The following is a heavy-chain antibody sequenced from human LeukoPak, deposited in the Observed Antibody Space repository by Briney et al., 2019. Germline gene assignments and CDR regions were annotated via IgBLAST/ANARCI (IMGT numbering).Heavy chain of an antibody. Sequence: ASVKVSCKASGYTFTGYYMHWVRQAPGQGLEWMGWINPNSGGTNYAQKFQGRVTMTRDTSISTAYMELSRLRSDDTAVYYCARQHPLGYGSGSYYTNWFDPWGQGTLVTVSS. CDR1: GYTFTGYY. J-gene: IGHJ5*02. D-gene: IGHD3-10*01. CDR2: INPNSGGT. CDR3: ARQHPLGYGSGSYYTNWFDP. V-gene: IGHV1-2*02.